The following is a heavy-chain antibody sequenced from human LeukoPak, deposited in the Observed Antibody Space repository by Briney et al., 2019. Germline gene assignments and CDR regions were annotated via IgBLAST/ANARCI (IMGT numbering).Heavy chain of an antibody. V-gene: IGHV3-23*01. J-gene: IGHJ4*02. CDR1: GFTFNNYA. D-gene: IGHD4-17*01. Sequence: LPGGSLRLSCAASGFTFNNYAMNWVRQAPGKGLEWVSSISGGGETTYYADSAKGRFTISRDNSQNTLYLQMNSLRAEDTAVYYCARDYADYVGYFFFDYWGQGTLVTVSS. CDR3: ARDYADYVGYFFFDY. CDR2: ISGGGETT.